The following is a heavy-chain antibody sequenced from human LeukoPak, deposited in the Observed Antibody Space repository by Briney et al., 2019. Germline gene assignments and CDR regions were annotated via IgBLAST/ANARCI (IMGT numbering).Heavy chain of an antibody. J-gene: IGHJ5*02. CDR2: ISGNGDST. V-gene: IGHV3-23*01. CDR3: TRSLNYYDSSGHYPNWFDP. Sequence: GASLRLSCAASGFTFSSYAMNWVCQAPGKGLEWVSSISGNGDSTYYADSVKGRFTISRDKSKNTLYLQMNSLRAEDTAVYYCTRSLNYYDSSGHYPNWFDPWGQGTLVTVSS. CDR1: GFTFSSYA. D-gene: IGHD3-22*01.